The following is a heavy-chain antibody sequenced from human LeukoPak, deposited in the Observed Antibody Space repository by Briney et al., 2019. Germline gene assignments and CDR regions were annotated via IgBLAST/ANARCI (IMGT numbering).Heavy chain of an antibody. D-gene: IGHD2-15*01. J-gene: IGHJ6*03. CDR3: AKGGSGAYYYYYMDV. Sequence: GGSLRLSCAASGFTFSSYAMSWVRQAPRKGLEWVSAISGSGGSTYYADSVKGRFTISRDNSKNTLYLQMNSLRAEDTAVYYCAKGGSGAYYYYYMDVWGKGTTVTVSS. V-gene: IGHV3-23*01. CDR2: ISGSGGST. CDR1: GFTFSSYA.